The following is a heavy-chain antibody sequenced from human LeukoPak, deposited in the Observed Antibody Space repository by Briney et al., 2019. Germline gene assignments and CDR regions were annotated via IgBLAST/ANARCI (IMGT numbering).Heavy chain of an antibody. D-gene: IGHD6-6*01. CDR3: ARESSSSRYFMDV. J-gene: IGHJ6*03. CDR2: IHYSGST. CDR1: GGSTRTSTSY. Sequence: SETLSLTCSVSGGSTRTSTSYWGWVRQPPGKGLEWIGSIHYSGSTYKNPSFNSRVTRCIDTPGSQSSLKVTSLTAADSAVSFCARESSSSRYFMDVWGRGTTVTVSS. V-gene: IGHV4-39*07.